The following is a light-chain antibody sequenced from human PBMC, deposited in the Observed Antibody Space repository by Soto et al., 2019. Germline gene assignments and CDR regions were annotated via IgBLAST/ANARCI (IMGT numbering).Light chain of an antibody. V-gene: IGLV1-47*01. J-gene: IGLJ1*01. Sequence: QSVLTQPPSASGTPGQRVTISCSESSSSIGSNYIYWYQQLPGTAPKLLIYRDSQRPSGVPDRFSGSKSGTSASLAISGLRSEDEADYYCAVWDETLIEVFGTGTKLTVL. CDR1: SSSIGSNY. CDR3: AVWDETLIEV. CDR2: RDS.